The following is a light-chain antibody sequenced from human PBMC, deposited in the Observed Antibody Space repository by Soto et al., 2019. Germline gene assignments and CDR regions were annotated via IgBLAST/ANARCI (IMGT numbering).Light chain of an antibody. CDR2: GAS. CDR1: QYIGDF. J-gene: IGKJ1*01. V-gene: IGKV1-39*01. CDR3: QQSYFILGT. Sequence: DIQLTQSPSFLSASVGDRVTITCRASQYIGDFLNWYQQTPGKPPKLLIFGASNLHIGVPSRFSGGGSGTEFTLTISNLQREDFATYYCQQSYFILGTFGRGTKVDIK.